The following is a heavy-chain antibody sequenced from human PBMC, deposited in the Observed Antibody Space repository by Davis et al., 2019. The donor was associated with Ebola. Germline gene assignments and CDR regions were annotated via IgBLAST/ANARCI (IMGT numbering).Heavy chain of an antibody. CDR3: AREVGADDLVFDY. V-gene: IGHV3-30-3*01. CDR2: ISYDGSNK. J-gene: IGHJ4*02. Sequence: GESLKISCAASGFTFSSYAMHWVRQAPGKGLEWVAVISYDGSNKYYADSVKGRFTISRDNSKNTLYLQMNSLRAEDTAVYYCAREVGADDLVFDYWGQGTLVTVSS. CDR1: GFTFSSYA. D-gene: IGHD1-26*01.